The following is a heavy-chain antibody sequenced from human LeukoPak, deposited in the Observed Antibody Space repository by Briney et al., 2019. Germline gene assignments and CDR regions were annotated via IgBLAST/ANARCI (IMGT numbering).Heavy chain of an antibody. CDR2: ISGSGGSA. V-gene: IGHV3-23*01. CDR1: GFTFTNYA. CDR3: ARRYCTSTSCYNFDY. Sequence: GGSLRLSCAASGFTFTNYAINWVCQAPGKGLEWVSSISGSGGSAIYADSVKGRFTISRDNSKNTVRLQMNSLRADDTAVYFCARRYCTSTSCYNFDYWGQGTLVTVSS. D-gene: IGHD2-2*01. J-gene: IGHJ4*02.